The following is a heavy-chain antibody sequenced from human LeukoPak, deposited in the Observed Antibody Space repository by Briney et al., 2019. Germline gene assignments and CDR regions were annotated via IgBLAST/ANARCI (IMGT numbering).Heavy chain of an antibody. CDR2: ITSSGSTK. Sequence: GGSLRLSCAASGFIFSDYYMSWIRQAPGKGPEWVAYITSSGSTKYYANSVRGRFTISRDNGGNSLYLEMDSLTAEDSAIYYCARNGQTTVTSNYYYYFLDVWGTGTTVAVSS. D-gene: IGHD4-17*01. CDR1: GFIFSDYY. J-gene: IGHJ6*03. CDR3: ARNGQTTVTSNYYYYFLDV. V-gene: IGHV3-11*01.